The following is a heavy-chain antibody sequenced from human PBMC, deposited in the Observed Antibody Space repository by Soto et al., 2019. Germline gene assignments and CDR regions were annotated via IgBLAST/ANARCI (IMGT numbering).Heavy chain of an antibody. D-gene: IGHD1-26*01. J-gene: IGHJ6*02. Sequence: PGGSLRLSCAASGFTFSSYGMHWVRQAPGKGLEWVAVISYDGSNKYYADSVKGRFTISRDNSKNTLYLQMNSLRAEDTAVYYCAKEARNSGSYYYYGMDVWGQGTTVTVSS. CDR3: AKEARNSGSYYYYGMDV. CDR1: GFTFSSYG. V-gene: IGHV3-30*18. CDR2: ISYDGSNK.